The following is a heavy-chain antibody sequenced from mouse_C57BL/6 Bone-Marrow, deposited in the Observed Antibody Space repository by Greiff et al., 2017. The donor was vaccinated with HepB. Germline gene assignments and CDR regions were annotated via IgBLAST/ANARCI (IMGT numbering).Heavy chain of an antibody. CDR3: FYYDYGFAY. V-gene: IGHV14-4*01. J-gene: IGHJ3*01. CDR1: GFNINDDY. Sequence: DVQLQESGAELVRPGASVKLSCTASGFNINDDYMHWVKQRPEQGLEWIGWIDPENGDTEYASKFQGKATITADTSSNTAYLQLSSLTSEDTAVYYCFYYDYGFAYWGQGTLVTVSA. CDR2: IDPENGDT. D-gene: IGHD2-4*01.